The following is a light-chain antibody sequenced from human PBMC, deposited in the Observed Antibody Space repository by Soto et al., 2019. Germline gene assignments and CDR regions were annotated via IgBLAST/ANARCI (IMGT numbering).Light chain of an antibody. V-gene: IGKV3-20*01. CDR3: QQYGSSPRT. J-gene: IGKJ1*01. Sequence: EIVLTQSPGTLSLSPGERATLSCRASQSVSSSYLAWYQQKLGQAPRLLIYGASSRATGIPDRFSGSGSGADLTLTISRLEPEDFAVYYCQQYGSSPRTFGQGTQVEIK. CDR2: GAS. CDR1: QSVSSSY.